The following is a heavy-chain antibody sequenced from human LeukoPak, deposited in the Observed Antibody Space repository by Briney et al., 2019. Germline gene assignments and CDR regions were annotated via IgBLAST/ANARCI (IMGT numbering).Heavy chain of an antibody. D-gene: IGHD1-26*01. V-gene: IGHV3-30*02. Sequence: GGSLRLSCAASGFTFSSYGMHWVRQAPGKGLEWVAFIRYDGSNKYYADSVKGRFSISRDNSKNTLYLQMNSLRAEDTAVYYCAKSSGSYYYYYYMDVWGKGTTVTISS. CDR1: GFTFSSYG. J-gene: IGHJ6*03. CDR3: AKSSGSYYYYYYMDV. CDR2: IRYDGSNK.